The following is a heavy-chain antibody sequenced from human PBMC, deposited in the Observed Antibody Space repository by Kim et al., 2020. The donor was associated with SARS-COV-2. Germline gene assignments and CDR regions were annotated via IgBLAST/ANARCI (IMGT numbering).Heavy chain of an antibody. D-gene: IGHD3-9*01. V-gene: IGHV4-34*01. CDR3: ARAKNRYFDWSGIVFDI. CDR1: GGSFSGYY. Sequence: SETLSLTCAVYGGSFSGYYWSWIRQPPGKGLEWIGEINHSGSTNYNPSLKSRVTISVDTSKNQFSLKLSSVTAADTAVYYCARAKNRYFDWSGIVFDIWG. CDR2: INHSGST. J-gene: IGHJ3*02.